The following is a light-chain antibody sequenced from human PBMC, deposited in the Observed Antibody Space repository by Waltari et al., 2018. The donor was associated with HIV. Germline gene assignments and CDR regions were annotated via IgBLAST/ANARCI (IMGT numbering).Light chain of an antibody. CDR2: LAS. CDR1: QSLLHNNGHNY. CDR3: MHGQQTPV. J-gene: IGKJ1*01. V-gene: IGKV2-28*01. Sequence: DIAMIQSPDFLAVSPGEPASISCRSSQSLLHNNGHNYLDWYIQRPGQAPELLIYLASRRASGVPDRIAGSGSGTYFILKISRVEPEDVGVYYCMHGQQTPVFGQGTLVEV.